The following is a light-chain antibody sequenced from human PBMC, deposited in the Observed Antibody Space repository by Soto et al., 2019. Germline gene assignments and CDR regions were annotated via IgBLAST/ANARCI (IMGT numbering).Light chain of an antibody. CDR3: SSYTSSTSVI. CDR2: DVS. CDR1: SSDVGGYNY. J-gene: IGLJ2*01. Sequence: QSVLTQPASVSGSPGQSITISCTGTSSDVGGYNYVSWYQQHPGKAPKLMIYDVSNRPSGVSNRFCGSKSGNTASLTSSGLQAEDEADYYCSSYTSSTSVIFGGGTKLTVL. V-gene: IGLV2-14*01.